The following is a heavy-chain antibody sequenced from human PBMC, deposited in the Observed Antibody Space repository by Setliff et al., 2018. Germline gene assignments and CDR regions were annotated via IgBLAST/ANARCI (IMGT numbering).Heavy chain of an antibody. CDR3: VREGVDSRSSTDYRYYMDV. J-gene: IGHJ6*03. V-gene: IGHV1-18*01. CDR2: ISAYNGFI. D-gene: IGHD3-22*01. CDR1: GYSFPSYG. Sequence: GASVKVSCKASGYSFPSYGISWVRQAPGHGLEWMGWISAYNGFIIYAQMFQGRVIMTTDTSTSTAYMELRSLRSDDTAVYYCVREGVDSRSSTDYRYYMDVWGKGTTVTVSS.